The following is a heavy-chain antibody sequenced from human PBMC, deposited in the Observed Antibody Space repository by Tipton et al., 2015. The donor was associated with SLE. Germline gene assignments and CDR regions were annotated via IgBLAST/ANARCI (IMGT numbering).Heavy chain of an antibody. V-gene: IGHV4-4*02. CDR1: GGSITSDNW. CDR2: IYHTGST. Sequence: TLSLTCTVSGGSITSDNWWSWVRQPPGKGLEWIGEIYHTGSTKYNPSLKSRVTISVDKSKNQFSLKLSSVTAADTAVYYCARGYQLPLGPYYYYYMDVWGKGTTVTVSS. CDR3: ARGYQLPLGPYYYYYMDV. J-gene: IGHJ6*03. D-gene: IGHD2-2*01.